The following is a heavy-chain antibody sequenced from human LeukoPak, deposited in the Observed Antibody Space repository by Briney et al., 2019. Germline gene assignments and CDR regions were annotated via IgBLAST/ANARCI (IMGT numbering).Heavy chain of an antibody. CDR1: GFTFSSYG. Sequence: GGSLRLSCAASGFTFSSYGMHWVRQAPGKGLERVAVIASDGRDRYVADSVKGRFTISRDNSKNTLYLQMNSLRAEDTAVYFCAKDQQIGAAGYYFDYWGQGTLVTVSS. V-gene: IGHV3-30*02. CDR2: IASDGRDR. D-gene: IGHD6-13*01. J-gene: IGHJ4*02. CDR3: AKDQQIGAAGYYFDY.